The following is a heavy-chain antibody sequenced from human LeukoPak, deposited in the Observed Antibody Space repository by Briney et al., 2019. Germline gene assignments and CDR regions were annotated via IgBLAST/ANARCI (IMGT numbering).Heavy chain of an antibody. CDR3: ARDHRDIVVVPAAMSIVPYFDY. J-gene: IGHJ4*02. D-gene: IGHD2-2*01. Sequence: GASVKVSCKASGYTFTGYYMHWVRQAPGQGLERMGWINPNTGGTKYAQKFQGRVTMTRDMSTSTVYMELSSLRSEDTAVYYCARDHRDIVVVPAAMSIVPYFDYWGQGTLVTVSS. CDR2: INPNTGGT. V-gene: IGHV1-2*02. CDR1: GYTFTGYY.